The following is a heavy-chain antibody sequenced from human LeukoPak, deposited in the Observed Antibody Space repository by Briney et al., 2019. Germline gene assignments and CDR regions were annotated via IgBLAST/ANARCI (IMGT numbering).Heavy chain of an antibody. CDR2: ILYDGSTK. J-gene: IGHJ4*02. Sequence: GSLRLSCAASGFTFSSYGMHWVRQAPGKGLEWVTFILYDGSTKYYADSVKGRFTISRDNSKNTLYLQMNSLRAEDTAVYYCAKIGRDGYNVDYWGQGTLVTVSS. D-gene: IGHD5-24*01. V-gene: IGHV3-30*02. CDR1: GFTFSSYG. CDR3: AKIGRDGYNVDY.